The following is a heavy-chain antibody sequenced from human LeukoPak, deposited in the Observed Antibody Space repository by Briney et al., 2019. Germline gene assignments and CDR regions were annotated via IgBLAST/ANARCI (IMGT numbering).Heavy chain of an antibody. CDR3: ATNRDCSGGSCYPYYYYYMDV. V-gene: IGHV1-69*05. CDR1: GGTFSSYA. Sequence: SVKVSCKASGGTFSSYAISWVRQAPGQGLEWMGRIIPIFGTANNAQKFQGRVTITTDESTSTAYMELSSLRSEDTAVYYCATNRDCSGGSCYPYYYYYMDVWGKGTTVTVSS. J-gene: IGHJ6*03. CDR2: IIPIFGTA. D-gene: IGHD2-15*01.